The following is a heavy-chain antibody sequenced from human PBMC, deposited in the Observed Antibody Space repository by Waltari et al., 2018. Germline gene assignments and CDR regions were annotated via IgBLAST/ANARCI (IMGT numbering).Heavy chain of an antibody. J-gene: IGHJ4*02. D-gene: IGHD6-13*01. CDR2: ISYDGSNK. CDR3: AKTSSSWKPFDY. Sequence: QVQLVESGEGVVQPGRSLRLSCAPFGFTFSTYGMHWSRQAPGKGLEWVAVISYDGSNKYYADSVKGRFTISRDNSKNTLYLQMNSLRAEDTAVYYCAKTSSSWKPFDYWGQGTLVTVSS. V-gene: IGHV3-30*18. CDR1: GFTFSTYG.